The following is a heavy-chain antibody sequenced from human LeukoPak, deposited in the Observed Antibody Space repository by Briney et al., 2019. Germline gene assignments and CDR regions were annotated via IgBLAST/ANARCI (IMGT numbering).Heavy chain of an antibody. Sequence: GGSLRLSCAASGFTFSSYVMIWVRQAPGKGLEWVSGISGSGGSTYYADSVKGRFTISRDNSKNTLYLQMNSLRAEDTAVYYCARDRQRWLPSEYFQHWGQGTLVTVSS. V-gene: IGHV3-23*01. J-gene: IGHJ1*01. D-gene: IGHD5-24*01. CDR1: GFTFSSYV. CDR2: ISGSGGST. CDR3: ARDRQRWLPSEYFQH.